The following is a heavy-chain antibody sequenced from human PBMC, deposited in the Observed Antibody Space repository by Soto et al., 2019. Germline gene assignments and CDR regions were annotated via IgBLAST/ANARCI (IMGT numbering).Heavy chain of an antibody. D-gene: IGHD2-2*01. Sequence: EVQLLESGGGLVQPGGSLRLSCAASGFTFSNYAMNWVRQAPGKGLEWVSAMSVSDHRIYYAGSVKGRFTISRDNSTNTFYLQMSDLRAEDTAVYYCAKAGRSCSSNRCVGENWFDPWGQGTLVTVSS. J-gene: IGHJ5*02. CDR1: GFTFSNYA. V-gene: IGHV3-23*01. CDR3: AKAGRSCSSNRCVGENWFDP. CDR2: MSVSDHRI.